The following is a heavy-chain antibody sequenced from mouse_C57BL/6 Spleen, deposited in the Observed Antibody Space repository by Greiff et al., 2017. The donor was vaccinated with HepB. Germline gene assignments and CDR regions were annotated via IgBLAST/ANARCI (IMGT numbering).Heavy chain of an antibody. CDR1: GYAFTNYL. Sequence: VQLQQSGAELVRPGTSVKVSCKASGYAFTNYLIEWVKQRPGQGLEWIGVINPGSGGTNYNEKFKGKATLTADKSSSTAYMQLSSLTSEDSAVYFCARGDITTVRFAYWGQGTLVTVSA. CDR3: ARGDITTVRFAY. J-gene: IGHJ3*01. D-gene: IGHD1-1*01. V-gene: IGHV1-54*01. CDR2: INPGSGGT.